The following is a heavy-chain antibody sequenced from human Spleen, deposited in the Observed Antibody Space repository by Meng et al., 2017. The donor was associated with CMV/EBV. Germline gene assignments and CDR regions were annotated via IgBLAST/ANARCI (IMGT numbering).Heavy chain of an antibody. CDR1: GFTFSSYW. V-gene: IGHV3-7*01. CDR3: ARGIVEIH. CDR2: IKQDGSEK. Sequence: GEPLKISCAASGFTFSSYWMSWIRQAPGKGLEWVANIKQDGSEKYYVDSVKGRFTISRDNTKNSLYLQMNRLRAEDTAVYYCARGIVEIHWGPGTLVTVSS. J-gene: IGHJ4*02. D-gene: IGHD1-26*01.